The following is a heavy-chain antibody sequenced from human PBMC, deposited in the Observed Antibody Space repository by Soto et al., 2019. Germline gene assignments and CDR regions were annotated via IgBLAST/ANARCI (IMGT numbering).Heavy chain of an antibody. D-gene: IGHD3-16*01. Sequence: SGPTLVNPTQTLTLTCTFSGFSLNTTAVGVGWIRQPPGKALEWLALIYWDDDKRYNPSTKHRHTITKDTSKNKVVPKTTNGDSLHTATDXCARREGDDYVWVSYKDAFGIRGQRKIVTVSS. V-gene: IGHV2-5*02. CDR1: GFSLNTTAVG. CDR3: ARREGDDYVWVSYKDAFGI. J-gene: IGHJ3*02. CDR2: IYWDDDK.